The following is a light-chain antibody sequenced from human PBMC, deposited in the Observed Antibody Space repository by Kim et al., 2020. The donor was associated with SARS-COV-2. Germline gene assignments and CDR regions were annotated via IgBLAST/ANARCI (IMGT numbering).Light chain of an antibody. Sequence: LSPGDRATLSCRASQSVSSTYFGWYQHKRGQAPRLLIYSASSRATGIPDRFSGSGSGTEFTLTISRLEPEDSAVYYCQQYASSPYTFGQGTKLEI. CDR3: QQYASSPYT. V-gene: IGKV3-20*01. CDR1: QSVSSTY. J-gene: IGKJ2*01. CDR2: SAS.